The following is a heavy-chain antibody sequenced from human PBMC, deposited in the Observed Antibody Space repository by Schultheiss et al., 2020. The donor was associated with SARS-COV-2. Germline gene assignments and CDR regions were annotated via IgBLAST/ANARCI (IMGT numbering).Heavy chain of an antibody. CDR3: ARGHFFDTTGYYEGYFQH. D-gene: IGHD3-22*01. CDR2: IYYSGST. V-gene: IGHV4-30-4*01. Sequence: SETLSLTCTVSGDSISIGDYYWTWIRQPPGKGLEWIGHIYYSGSTYYNPSLKSRVTISVDTSENHFSLRVSSVTAADTAVYYCARGHFFDTTGYYEGYFQHWGQGTLVTVSS. CDR1: GDSISIGDYY. J-gene: IGHJ1*01.